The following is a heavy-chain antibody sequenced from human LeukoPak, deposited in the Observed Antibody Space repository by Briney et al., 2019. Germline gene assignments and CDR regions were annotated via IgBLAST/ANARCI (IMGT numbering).Heavy chain of an antibody. V-gene: IGHV3-23*01. CDR1: GLTFSSYA. J-gene: IGHJ4*02. D-gene: IGHD4-17*01. CDR2: ISGSGGST. Sequence: GGSLRLSCAASGLTFSSYAMSWVRQAPGKGLEWVSAISGSGGSTYYADSVKGRFTISGDNSKNTLYLQMNSLRAEDTAVYYCATVSTDGIYFFYWGQGTLVTVSS. CDR3: ATVSTDGIYFFY.